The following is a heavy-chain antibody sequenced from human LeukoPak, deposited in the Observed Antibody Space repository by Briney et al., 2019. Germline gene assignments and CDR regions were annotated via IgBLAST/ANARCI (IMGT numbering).Heavy chain of an antibody. CDR1: GFSFTTHS. J-gene: IGHJ4*02. Sequence: PGGSVRLSCAASGFSFTTHSMNWVRQAPGKGLEWVSFISVTSSFISYADSVKGRFTISRDNAKNSLYLQMNSLRAEDTAVYYCAREGFLGYWGQGTLVTVSS. CDR3: AREGFLGY. V-gene: IGHV3-21*05. CDR2: ISVTSSFI. D-gene: IGHD3-3*01.